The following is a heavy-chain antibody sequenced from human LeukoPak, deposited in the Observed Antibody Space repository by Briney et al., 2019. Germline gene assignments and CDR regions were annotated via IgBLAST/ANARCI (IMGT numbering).Heavy chain of an antibody. CDR3: TRAVSRLAGVRDY. CDR1: GFTFGDYA. V-gene: IGHV3-49*03. D-gene: IGHD6-19*01. Sequence: GGSPRLSCTASGFTFGDYAMSWFRQAPGKGLEWVGFIRSKAYGGTTEYAASVKGRFTISRDDSKSIAYLQMNSLKTEDTAVYYCTRAVSRLAGVRDYWGQGTLVTVSS. J-gene: IGHJ4*02. CDR2: IRSKAYGGTT.